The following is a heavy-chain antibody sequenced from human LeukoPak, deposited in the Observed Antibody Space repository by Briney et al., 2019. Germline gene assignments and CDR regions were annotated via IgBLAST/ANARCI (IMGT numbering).Heavy chain of an antibody. CDR2: IKQDGSEK. CDR1: GLTFSSYW. J-gene: IGHJ4*02. Sequence: GGSLRLSCAASGLTFSSYWMSWVRQAPGKGLEWVANIKQDGSEKYYVDSVEGRFTISRDNAKNSLFLQMNSLRAEDTAVYFCASDWDYWGQGTLVTVSS. CDR3: ASDWDY. V-gene: IGHV3-7*05.